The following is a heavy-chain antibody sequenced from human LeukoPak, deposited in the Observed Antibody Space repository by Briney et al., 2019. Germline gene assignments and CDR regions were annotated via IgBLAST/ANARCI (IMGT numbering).Heavy chain of an antibody. Sequence: SVKVSCKASGGTFSSYAISWVRQAPGQGLEWMGGIIPIFGTANYAQKFQGRVTMTEDTSTDTAYMELSSLRSEDTAVYYCATAGYCTNGVCSYFDYWGQGTLVTVSS. J-gene: IGHJ4*02. CDR1: GGTFSSYA. V-gene: IGHV1-69*06. D-gene: IGHD2-8*01. CDR2: IIPIFGTA. CDR3: ATAGYCTNGVCSYFDY.